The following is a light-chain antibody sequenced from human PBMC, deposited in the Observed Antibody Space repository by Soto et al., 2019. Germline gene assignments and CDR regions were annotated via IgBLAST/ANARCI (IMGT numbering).Light chain of an antibody. CDR1: QRVTSNY. CDR3: KHYVNSPPT. CDR2: GAS. Sequence: EIVLTQSPGTLSLSPGERATLSCRASQRVTSNYLAWYQQKPGQAPRPLIYGASIRATGIPDRFSGSGSGTDFTLTIRRLEPEDSAVYSCKHYVNSPPTFGQGTKVEIK. V-gene: IGKV3-20*01. J-gene: IGKJ1*01.